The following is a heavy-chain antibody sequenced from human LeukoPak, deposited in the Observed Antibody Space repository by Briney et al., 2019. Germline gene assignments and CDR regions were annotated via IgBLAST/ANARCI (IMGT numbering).Heavy chain of an antibody. J-gene: IGHJ4*02. D-gene: IGHD1-26*01. CDR2: IYYSGST. CDR1: GGSISSYY. V-gene: IGHV4-59*01. CDR3: ARVGMGATRSPFDY. Sequence: SETLSLTCTVSGGSISSYYWSWIRQPPGKGLEWIGYIYYSGSTNYNPSLKSRVTISVDTSKNQFSLKLSSVTAADTAVYYCARVGMGATRSPFDYWGQGTLVTVSS.